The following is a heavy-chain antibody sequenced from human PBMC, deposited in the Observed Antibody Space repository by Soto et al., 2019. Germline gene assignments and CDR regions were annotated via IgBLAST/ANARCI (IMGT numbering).Heavy chain of an antibody. CDR2: ISSSGSTI. CDR3: AKDSSSGSYSYDYYGLDV. CDR1: GFTFSDYY. D-gene: IGHD1-26*01. V-gene: IGHV3-11*01. J-gene: IGHJ6*02. Sequence: MRLSCAASGFTFSDYYMNWIRQAPGKGLEWVSYISSSGSTIYSADSVKGRFTISRDNAKNSLYLQMNSLRAEDTAIYYCAKDSSSGSYSYDYYGLDVWGQGTTVTVSS.